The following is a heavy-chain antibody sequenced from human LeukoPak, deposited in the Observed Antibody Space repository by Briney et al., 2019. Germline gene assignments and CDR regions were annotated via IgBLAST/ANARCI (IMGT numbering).Heavy chain of an antibody. CDR3: ARANDYGDPLPRYMDV. J-gene: IGHJ6*03. V-gene: IGHV4-4*02. Sequence: SGTLSLTCAVSGGSISSNNWWSWVRQPPGKGLEWIGEIYASGSTNYKPSLKSRVTIPVDKSKNQFSLKLSSVTAADTAVYYCARANDYGDPLPRYMDVWGKGTTVTVSS. CDR2: IYASGST. D-gene: IGHD4-17*01. CDR1: GGSISSNNW.